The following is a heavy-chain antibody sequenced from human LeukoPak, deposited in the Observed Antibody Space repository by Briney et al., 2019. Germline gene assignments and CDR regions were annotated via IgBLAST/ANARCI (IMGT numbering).Heavy chain of an antibody. Sequence: PGGSLRLSCAVSGFTFSDYYMSWIRQAPGKGLEWVSYISSGGSTISHADSVKGRFAIPRDNSKNTLYLQMNSLRAEDTAVYYCAKYSIVATNNWFDPWGQGTLVTVSS. J-gene: IGHJ5*02. V-gene: IGHV3-11*01. CDR1: GFTFSDYY. CDR2: ISSGGSTI. CDR3: AKYSIVATNNWFDP. D-gene: IGHD5-12*01.